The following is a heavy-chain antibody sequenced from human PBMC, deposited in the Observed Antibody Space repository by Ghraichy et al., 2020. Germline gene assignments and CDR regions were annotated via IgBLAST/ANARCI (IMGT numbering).Heavy chain of an antibody. CDR1: GGSICNFY. Sequence: SETLSLTCTVSGGSICNFYWSWIRQPPGRGLEWIGYIYYSGSTNYNPSLKSRVTISIDTSKNQFSLNLNCVTAADTAVYYCASGFIRMDVWGQGTMVTVSS. CDR3: ASGFIRMDV. CDR2: IYYSGST. J-gene: IGHJ6*02. V-gene: IGHV4-59*01. D-gene: IGHD3-10*01.